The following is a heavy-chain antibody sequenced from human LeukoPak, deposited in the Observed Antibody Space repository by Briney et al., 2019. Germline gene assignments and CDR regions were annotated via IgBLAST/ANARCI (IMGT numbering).Heavy chain of an antibody. V-gene: IGHV4-34*01. CDR2: INHSGST. J-gene: IGHJ6*02. D-gene: IGHD3-10*01. CDR3: ARIGSRGGGDYYYYGMDV. Sequence: PSETLSLTCTVSGGSISSYYWSWIRQPPGKGLEWIGEINHSGSTNYNPSLKSRVTISVDTSKNQFSLKLSSVTAADTAVYYCARIGSRGGGDYYYYGMDVWGQGTTVTVSS. CDR1: GGSISSYY.